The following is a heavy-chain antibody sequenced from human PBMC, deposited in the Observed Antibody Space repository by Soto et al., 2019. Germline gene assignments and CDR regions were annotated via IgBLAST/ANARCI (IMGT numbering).Heavy chain of an antibody. J-gene: IGHJ4*02. CDR2: VYWFDDQ. CDR1: GFSLTTTAVPSSTGVG. Sequence: QITLKESGPTLVKPTQTLTLTCTFSGFSLTTTAVPSSTGVGVGWIRQPPGKALEWLAVVYWFDDQRYSPSLKSRLTITKDTSKNQVVLSMTNMEPVDTATYFCAHRLADSHFDLWGQGILVTVSS. D-gene: IGHD3-22*01. CDR3: AHRLADSHFDL. V-gene: IGHV2-5*01.